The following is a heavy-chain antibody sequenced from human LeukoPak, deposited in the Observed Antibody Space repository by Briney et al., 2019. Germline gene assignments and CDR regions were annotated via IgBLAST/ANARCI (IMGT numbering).Heavy chain of an antibody. V-gene: IGHV3-30-3*01. CDR2: ISYDGSNK. CDR1: GFTFSSYA. Sequence: PGRSLRLSCAASGFTFSSYAMHWVRQAPGKGLEWVAVISYDGSNKYYADSVKGRFTISRDNSKNTLYLQMNSLRAEDTAVYYCAREGLSSGWAFGMDVWGQGTTVTVSS. CDR3: AREGLSSGWAFGMDV. J-gene: IGHJ6*02. D-gene: IGHD6-19*01.